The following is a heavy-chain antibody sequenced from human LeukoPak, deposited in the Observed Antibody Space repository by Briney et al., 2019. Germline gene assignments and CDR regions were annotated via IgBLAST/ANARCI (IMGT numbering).Heavy chain of an antibody. CDR3: GREGGAGDYSYSYRDV. CDR1: GFTFSLDA. V-gene: IGHV3-23*01. D-gene: IGHD3-16*01. CDR2: ISGGGGST. J-gene: IGHJ6*03. Sequence: GGSLRLSCAASGFTFSLDAMSWVRQAPGKGLEWVSVISGGGGSTYYADSVKGRFTISRDNSKYTLYLQMNSLRAEDTAVYYWGREGGAGDYSYSYRDVGGKGTRVTVS.